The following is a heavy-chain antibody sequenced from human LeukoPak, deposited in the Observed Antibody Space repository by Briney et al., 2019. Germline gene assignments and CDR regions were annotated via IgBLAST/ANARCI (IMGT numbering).Heavy chain of an antibody. CDR1: GFTFSSYA. D-gene: IGHD1-20*01. CDR3: VKTSRGYNWNDSPYYFDY. V-gene: IGHV3-64D*06. Sequence: PGGSLRLSCSAAGFTFSSYAMHWVRQAPGKGLEYVSAISSNGGSTYYADSVKGRFTISRDNSKNTLSLQMSSLRAEDTAVYYCVKTSRGYNWNDSPYYFDYWGQGTLVTVSS. J-gene: IGHJ4*02. CDR2: ISSNGGST.